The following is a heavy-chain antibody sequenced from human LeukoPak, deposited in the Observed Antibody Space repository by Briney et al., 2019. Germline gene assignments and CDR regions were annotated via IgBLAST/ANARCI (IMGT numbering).Heavy chain of an antibody. CDR1: GFTFSSYG. Sequence: ERSLRLSCAASGFTFSSYGMHWVRQAPGTGLEWVSVIWYDGSKKYYADSVKGRFTTSRDNSKNTVYLHMNSLRVEDTAVYYCARDPRGIAVAGTRDYWGQGTLVTVSS. CDR2: IWYDGSKK. CDR3: ARDPRGIAVAGTRDY. J-gene: IGHJ4*02. V-gene: IGHV3-33*01. D-gene: IGHD6-19*01.